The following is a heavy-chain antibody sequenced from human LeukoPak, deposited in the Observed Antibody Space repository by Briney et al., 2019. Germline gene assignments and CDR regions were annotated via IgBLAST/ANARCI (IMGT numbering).Heavy chain of an antibody. CDR1: GFTFSRYG. CDR2: IRSKGNRYAT. Sequence: GSLRLSCAASGFTFSRYGMHWVRQASGKGLEWVGRIRSKGNRYATAYAASLQGRLTISRDDSKNTAYLQMNSLKTEDTAVYYCTRTQDMYYYDTSGYVWGQGTTVTVSS. CDR3: TRTQDMYYYDTSGYV. J-gene: IGHJ6*02. V-gene: IGHV3-73*01. D-gene: IGHD3-22*01.